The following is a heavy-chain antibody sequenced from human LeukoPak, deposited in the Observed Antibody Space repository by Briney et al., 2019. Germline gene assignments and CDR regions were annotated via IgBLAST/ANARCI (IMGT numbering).Heavy chain of an antibody. D-gene: IGHD1/OR15-1a*01. CDR3: ARGNKGFDY. J-gene: IGHJ4*02. CDR1: GFTFSNFW. CDR2: VDTTGNNT. V-gene: IGHV3-74*01. Sequence: GGSLRLSCAASGFTFSNFWIHWVRQAPGERLVWVSRVDTTGNNTIYADSVKGRFTVSRDNAKHTVYLQMNSLRAEDTAVYYCARGNKGFDYGGRGPWAPVP.